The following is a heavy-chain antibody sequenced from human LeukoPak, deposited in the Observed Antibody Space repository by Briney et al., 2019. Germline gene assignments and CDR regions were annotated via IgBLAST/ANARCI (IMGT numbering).Heavy chain of an antibody. Sequence: GGSLRLSCAASGFTVSNNYMGWVRQAPGKGLEWVSIIYIAGTTYHADSVRGRLIISRDNSKNTVYLQMNSLRADDTAVYYCARGGGTAGYYYQMDVWGQGTTVTVSS. V-gene: IGHV3-66*01. CDR2: IYIAGTT. CDR1: GFTVSNNY. D-gene: IGHD1-1*01. CDR3: ARGGGTAGYYYQMDV. J-gene: IGHJ6*02.